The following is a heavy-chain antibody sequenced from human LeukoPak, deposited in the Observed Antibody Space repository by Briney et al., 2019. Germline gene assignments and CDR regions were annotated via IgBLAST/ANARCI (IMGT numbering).Heavy chain of an antibody. V-gene: IGHV3-66*02. Sequence: GGSLRLSCAASGFTVSSNYMSWVRQAPGKGLEWVSVIYSGGSKYYADSVKGRFTISRDNSKNTLYLQMNSLRAEDTAVYYCARDLATIAHYYYYMDVWGKGTTVTVSS. CDR3: ARDLATIAHYYYYMDV. CDR2: IYSGGSK. CDR1: GFTVSSNY. J-gene: IGHJ6*03. D-gene: IGHD5-12*01.